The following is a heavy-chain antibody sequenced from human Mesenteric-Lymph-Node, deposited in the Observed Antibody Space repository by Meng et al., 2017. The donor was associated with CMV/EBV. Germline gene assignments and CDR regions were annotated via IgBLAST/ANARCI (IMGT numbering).Heavy chain of an antibody. CDR2: INPSGGTT. CDR3: ARVNHANDDSDNDY. V-gene: IGHV1-46*01. J-gene: IGHJ4*02. D-gene: IGHD4/OR15-4a*01. Sequence: ASVKVSCKASGYTFTSYYIHWVRQAPGQGLEWMGIINPSGGTTSYAQTFQGRVTMTRDTSTSTVYMELSSLRSEDTAVYYCARVNHANDDSDNDYWGQGTLVTVSS. CDR1: GYTFTSYY.